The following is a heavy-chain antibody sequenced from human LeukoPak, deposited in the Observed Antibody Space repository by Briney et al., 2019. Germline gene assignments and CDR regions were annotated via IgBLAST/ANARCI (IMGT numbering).Heavy chain of an antibody. CDR2: ISGGGRTT. Sequence: GGSLRLSCAASDFTFSTNAMTWVRQAPGKGLQWVSTISGGGRTTYYADSVRGRFTISRDTSKSILYLQMNSLRADDTAVYYCAKDQTVAGTWDYWGQGALVIVPS. V-gene: IGHV3-23*01. CDR1: DFTFSTNA. D-gene: IGHD6-19*01. J-gene: IGHJ4*02. CDR3: AKDQTVAGTWDY.